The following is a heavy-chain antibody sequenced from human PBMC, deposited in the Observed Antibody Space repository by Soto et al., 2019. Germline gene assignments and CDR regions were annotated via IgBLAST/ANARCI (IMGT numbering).Heavy chain of an antibody. CDR2: ITPIFDTA. CDR1: GGTFSSYS. J-gene: IGHJ3*02. Sequence: QVQLVQSGAEVKKPGSSVKVSCKASGGTFSSYSISWVRQAPGQGLEWMGGITPIFDTAEYAQKFQGRVTFTADESTTTAYMELSSLRSEDTAVYYCARDRIVAVGTNAFAIWGQGTRVTVSS. D-gene: IGHD6-13*01. CDR3: ARDRIVAVGTNAFAI. V-gene: IGHV1-69*01.